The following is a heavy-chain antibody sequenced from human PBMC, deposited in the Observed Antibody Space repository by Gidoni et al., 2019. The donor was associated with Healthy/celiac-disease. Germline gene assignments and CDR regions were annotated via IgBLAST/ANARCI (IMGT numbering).Heavy chain of an antibody. V-gene: IGHV3-30-3*01. CDR3: AREKNDYGDYIDY. D-gene: IGHD4-17*01. J-gene: IGHJ4*02. CDR2: ISYDGSNK. Sequence: QVQLVGSGVGVVEPGWSLRLSCAASGFTFSSYAMHWVRQAPGKGLEWVAVISYDGSNKYYADSVKGRFTISRDNSKNTLYLQMNSLRAEDTAVYYCAREKNDYGDYIDYWGQGTLVTVSS. CDR1: GFTFSSYA.